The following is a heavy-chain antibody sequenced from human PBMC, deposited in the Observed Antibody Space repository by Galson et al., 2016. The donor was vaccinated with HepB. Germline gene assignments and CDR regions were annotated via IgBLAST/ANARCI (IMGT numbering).Heavy chain of an antibody. CDR1: GFTFNSYA. Sequence: CAASGFTFNSYAMNWVRQAAGKGLEWVALISYDDSLIYYADSVKGRFTISRDEATNTLFLQMNSLRREDTGLHYCVEDSLKEIQVWSSFDSWGQGTLVTVSS. CDR2: ISYDDSLI. J-gene: IGHJ4*02. D-gene: IGHD2-21*01. CDR3: VEDSLKEIQVWSSFDS. V-gene: IGHV3-30*03.